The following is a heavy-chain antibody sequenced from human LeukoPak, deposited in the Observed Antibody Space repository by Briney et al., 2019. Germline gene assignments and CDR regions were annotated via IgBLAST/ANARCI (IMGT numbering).Heavy chain of an antibody. V-gene: IGHV3-43D*03. CDR1: GFTFDDYA. D-gene: IGHD3-10*01. J-gene: IGHJ5*01. Sequence: GGSLRLSCAASGFTFDDYAMHWVRQAPGKGLQWVSLISWDGGTIYYGDSVKGRFTISRDDSKNSLYLQMNSLRPEDTALYHCAKDPYGSGRGWIDSWGQGTLVTVSS. CDR2: ISWDGGTI. CDR3: AKDPYGSGRGWIDS.